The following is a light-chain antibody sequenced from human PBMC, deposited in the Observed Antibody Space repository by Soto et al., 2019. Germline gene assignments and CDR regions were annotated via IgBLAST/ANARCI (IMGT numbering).Light chain of an antibody. CDR2: EVS. Sequence: QSALTQPASVSGSPGQSITISCTGTSSDVGGYTYVSWYQHYPGKAPKLIIYEVSTRPSGVSDRFSGSKSGNTASLTISGLQVEDEADYYCFSYTTSSSLWVFGGGTKLTVL. CDR1: SSDVGGYTY. J-gene: IGLJ3*02. CDR3: FSYTTSSSLWV. V-gene: IGLV2-14*01.